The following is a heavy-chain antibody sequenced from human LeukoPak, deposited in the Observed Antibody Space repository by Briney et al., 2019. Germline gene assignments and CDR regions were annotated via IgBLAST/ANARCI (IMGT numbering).Heavy chain of an antibody. CDR2: IYYSGST. D-gene: IGHD4-17*01. CDR1: GGSVTSYC. CDR3: ARATVTTSLAPYYFDF. J-gene: IGHJ4*02. V-gene: IGHV4-59*02. Sequence: SETLSLTCTVSGGSVTSYCWSWIRQPPGKGLEWIGYIYYSGSTNYNPSLKSRVTISMDTSKNQFSLNLSSVTAADTAVYFCARATVTTSLAPYYFDFWGQGTMVTVSS.